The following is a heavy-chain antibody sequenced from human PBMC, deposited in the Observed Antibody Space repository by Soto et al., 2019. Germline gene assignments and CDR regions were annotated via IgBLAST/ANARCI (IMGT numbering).Heavy chain of an antibody. CDR3: ASARYFGVDV. Sequence: PSETLSLTCSVSGGSMNDVTHYWAWIRQPPGKGLEWIATTYYTGSTHYNSSLKSRATISADTSQNQFSLELTSVTAADTAVYHCASARYFGVDVWGHGTTVTVSS. CDR1: GGSMNDVTHY. J-gene: IGHJ6*02. D-gene: IGHD5-18*01. V-gene: IGHV4-39*01. CDR2: TYYTGST.